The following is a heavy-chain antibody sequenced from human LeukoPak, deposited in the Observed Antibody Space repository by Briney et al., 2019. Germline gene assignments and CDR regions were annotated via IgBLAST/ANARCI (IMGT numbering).Heavy chain of an antibody. V-gene: IGHV1-8*03. Sequence: ASVKVSCKSSGYTFTSYDINWVRQATGQGLEWMGWMNPNSGNTGYAQKFQGRVTITRNTSISTAYMELSSLRSEDTAVYYCARVAYYDFWSGYFHASGYYYYMDVWGKGTTVTVSS. D-gene: IGHD3-3*01. CDR2: MNPNSGNT. CDR3: ARVAYYDFWSGYFHASGYYYYMDV. J-gene: IGHJ6*03. CDR1: GYTFTSYD.